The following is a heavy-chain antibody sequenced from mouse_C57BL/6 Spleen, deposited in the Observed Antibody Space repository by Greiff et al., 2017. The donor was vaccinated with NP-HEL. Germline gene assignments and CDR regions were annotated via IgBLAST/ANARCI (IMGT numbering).Heavy chain of an antibody. J-gene: IGHJ2*01. CDR3: ARAGWLLQYYFDY. V-gene: IGHV5-17*01. CDR1: GFTFSDYG. D-gene: IGHD2-3*01. Sequence: DVKLVESGGGLVKPGGSLKLSCAASGFTFSDYGMHWVRQAPEKGLEWVAYISSGSSTIYSADTVKGRFTISRDNAKNTLFLQMTSLRSEDTAMYYCARAGWLLQYYFDYWGQGTTLTVSS. CDR2: ISSGSSTI.